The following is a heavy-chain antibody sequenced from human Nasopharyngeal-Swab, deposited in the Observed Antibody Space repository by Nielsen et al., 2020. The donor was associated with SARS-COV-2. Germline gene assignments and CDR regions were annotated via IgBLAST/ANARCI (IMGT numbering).Heavy chain of an antibody. D-gene: IGHD3-10*01. CDR1: GFTFSCYA. Sequence: GESLKTHCAASGFTFSCYAMSWVRPAPGKGPEWVSAISGSGGSTHYADPVKGRFTISRDNSKNTLYLQMNSLRAEDTAVYYCARDHNYYGSGSYYKPDYYYYYYMDVWGKGTTVTVSS. J-gene: IGHJ6*03. CDR2: ISGSGGST. V-gene: IGHV3-23*01. CDR3: ARDHNYYGSGSYYKPDYYYYYYMDV.